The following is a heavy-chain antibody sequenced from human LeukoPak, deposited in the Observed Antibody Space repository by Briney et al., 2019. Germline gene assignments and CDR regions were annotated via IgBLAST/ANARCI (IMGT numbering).Heavy chain of an antibody. J-gene: IGHJ2*01. CDR1: GFTFSSYA. D-gene: IGHD4-23*01. CDR2: ISNSSSTI. V-gene: IGHV3-48*02. CDR3: ARVRGNGCYFDI. Sequence: GGSLRLSCAASGFTFSSYAMMWLPQAPGKGLEWVSYISNSSSTIYYADSVKVRFTISRDNAKNSLYLQMKSLRDEDTAVYYCARVRGNGCYFDIWGRGTLVTVSS.